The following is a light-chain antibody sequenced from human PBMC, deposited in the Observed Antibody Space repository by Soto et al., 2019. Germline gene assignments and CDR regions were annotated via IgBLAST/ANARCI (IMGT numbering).Light chain of an antibody. Sequence: DIHMTQSPSSLSAAVGDRVTITLQASQDIGNYLNWYQQRPGKAPKLLILDASSLDTGVPSRFSGSGSGTDFTFTISSLQSEDIATYYCQQYYNVPITFGQGTKVDIK. CDR2: DAS. CDR1: QDIGNY. CDR3: QQYYNVPIT. J-gene: IGKJ1*01. V-gene: IGKV1-33*01.